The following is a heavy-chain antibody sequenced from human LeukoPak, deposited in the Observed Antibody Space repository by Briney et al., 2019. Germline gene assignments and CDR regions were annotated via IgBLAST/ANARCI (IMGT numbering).Heavy chain of an antibody. D-gene: IGHD2-2*01. CDR3: ARVVVVVPAAISNLVWFDP. J-gene: IGHJ5*02. CDR2: IYYSGST. Sequence: PSETLSLTCTVSGGSISSGGYYWSWIRQHPGKGLEWIGYIYYSGSTYYNPSLKSRVTISVDTSKNQFPLKLSSVTAADTAVYYCARVVVVVPAAISNLVWFDPWGQGTLVTVSS. CDR1: GGSISSGGYY. V-gene: IGHV4-31*03.